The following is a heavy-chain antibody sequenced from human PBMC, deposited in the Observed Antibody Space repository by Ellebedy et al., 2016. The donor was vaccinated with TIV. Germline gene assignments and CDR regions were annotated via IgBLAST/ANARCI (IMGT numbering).Heavy chain of an antibody. Sequence: PGGSLRLSCAASGFTFSSYSMNWVRQAPGKGLEWVSSISSSSSYIYYADSVKGRFTISRDNSKNTLYLQMNSLRAEDTAVYYCARDRWHLWFGEFKPYGMDVWGQGTTVTVSS. V-gene: IGHV3-21*01. CDR3: ARDRWHLWFGEFKPYGMDV. CDR2: ISSSSSYI. D-gene: IGHD3-10*01. J-gene: IGHJ6*02. CDR1: GFTFSSYS.